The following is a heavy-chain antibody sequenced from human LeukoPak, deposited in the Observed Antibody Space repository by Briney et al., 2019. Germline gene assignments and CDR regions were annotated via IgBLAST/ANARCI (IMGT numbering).Heavy chain of an antibody. J-gene: IGHJ5*02. Sequence: GRSLRLSCAASGFTVSSNYMSWVRQAPGKGLEWVSVIYSGGSTYYADSVKGRFTISRDNSKNTLYLQMNSLRAEDTAVYYCARGTSGVVPAALPWGQGTLVTVSS. D-gene: IGHD2-2*01. CDR2: IYSGGST. CDR3: ARGTSGVVPAALP. V-gene: IGHV3-66*02. CDR1: GFTVSSNY.